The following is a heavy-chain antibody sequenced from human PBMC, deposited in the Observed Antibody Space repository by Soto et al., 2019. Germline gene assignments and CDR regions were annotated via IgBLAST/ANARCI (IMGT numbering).Heavy chain of an antibody. J-gene: IGHJ4*02. Sequence: GGSLRLSCAVSGFTFSNYWMTWVRQAPGNGLEWVANIKQDGSEKYYVDSVKGRFTISRDNARNSLYLQMSSLRADDTAVYYCASGGGQLGRFAYWGQGTLVTVSS. V-gene: IGHV3-7*01. D-gene: IGHD2-21*01. CDR3: ASGGGQLGRFAY. CDR2: IKQDGSEK. CDR1: GFTFSNYW.